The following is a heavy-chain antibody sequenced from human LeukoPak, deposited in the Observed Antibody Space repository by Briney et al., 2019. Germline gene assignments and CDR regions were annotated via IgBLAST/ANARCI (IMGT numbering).Heavy chain of an antibody. Sequence: VASGKVSCKASGYTFTSYYMHWVRQAPGQGLEWMGIINPSGGSTSYAQKFQGRVTMTRDTSTSTVYMELSSLRSEDTAVYYCARDPSGVAIDYWGQGTLVTVSS. CDR3: ARDPSGVAIDY. J-gene: IGHJ4*02. CDR2: INPSGGST. D-gene: IGHD3-10*01. CDR1: GYTFTSYY. V-gene: IGHV1-46*01.